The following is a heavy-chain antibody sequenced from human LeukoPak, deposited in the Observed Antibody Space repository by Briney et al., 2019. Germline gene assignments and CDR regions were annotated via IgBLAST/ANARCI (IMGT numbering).Heavy chain of an antibody. D-gene: IGHD1-1*01. CDR1: GYTFSNYG. J-gene: IGHJ4*02. Sequence: ASVKVSCKASGYTFSNYGISWVRQAPGQGLEWMGWISSYNDNTNYAQKLQGRVTMTTDTSTSTAYMELRSLRSDDTAVYYCARVQGVMDDGGDYWGQGTLVTVSS. V-gene: IGHV1-18*01. CDR2: ISSYNDNT. CDR3: ARVQGVMDDGGDY.